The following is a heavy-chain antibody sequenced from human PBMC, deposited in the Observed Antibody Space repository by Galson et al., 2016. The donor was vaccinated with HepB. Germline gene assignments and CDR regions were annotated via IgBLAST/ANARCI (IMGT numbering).Heavy chain of an antibody. CDR1: GGSIRGYY. V-gene: IGHV4-59*01. J-gene: IGHJ6*03. Sequence: ETLSLTCNVSGGSIRGYYWSWIRLPPGKGLEYVGYIYYTGSTNYNPSLKGRVTFSVDTSKNQFSLRLNSVTTADTAVYYCVRLGTKDDYYYYLDVWGKGTTVTVSS. CDR2: IYYTGST. CDR3: VRLGTKDDYYYYLDV. D-gene: IGHD2-2*01.